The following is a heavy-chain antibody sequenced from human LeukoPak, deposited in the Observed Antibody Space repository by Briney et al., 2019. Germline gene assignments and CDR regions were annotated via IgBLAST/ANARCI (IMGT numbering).Heavy chain of an antibody. CDR1: GFTFSSYA. CDR2: ISYDGSNK. CDR3: ARAVVTPYYYYGVDV. Sequence: PGGSLRLSCAASGFTFSSYAMHWVRQAPGKGLEWVAVISYDGSNKYYADSVKGRFTISRDNSKNTLYLQMNSLRAEDTAVYYCARAVVTPYYYYGVDVWGQGTTVTVSS. J-gene: IGHJ6*02. D-gene: IGHD4-23*01. V-gene: IGHV3-30*04.